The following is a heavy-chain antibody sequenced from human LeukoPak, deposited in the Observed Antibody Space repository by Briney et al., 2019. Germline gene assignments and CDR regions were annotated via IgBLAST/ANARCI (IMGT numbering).Heavy chain of an antibody. CDR2: INQDGSEQ. CDR1: GFSFSTYW. D-gene: IGHD3-3*01. V-gene: IGHV3-7*03. CDR3: TRDTSPTWSGIWFDAFDI. Sequence: PGGSLRLSCAASGFSFSTYWMTWVRQVPGKGLEWVANINQDGSEQYYMDSVEGRFTISRDNARNSLYLQMNSLRAEDAAIYYCTRDTSPTWSGIWFDAFDIWGQGTVVTVSS. J-gene: IGHJ3*02.